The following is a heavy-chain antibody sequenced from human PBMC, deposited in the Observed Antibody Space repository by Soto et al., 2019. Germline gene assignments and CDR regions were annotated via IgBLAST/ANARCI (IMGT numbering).Heavy chain of an antibody. CDR2: INPSGGST. CDR3: AANDYGDYGSVGQVDY. J-gene: IGHJ4*02. Sequence: ASVKVSCKASGYTFTSYYMHWVRQAPGQGLEWMGIINPSGGSTSYAQKFQGRVTMTRDTSTSTVYMELSSLRSEDTAVYYCAANDYGDYGSVGQVDYWGQGTLVTVSS. V-gene: IGHV1-46*01. D-gene: IGHD4-17*01. CDR1: GYTFTSYY.